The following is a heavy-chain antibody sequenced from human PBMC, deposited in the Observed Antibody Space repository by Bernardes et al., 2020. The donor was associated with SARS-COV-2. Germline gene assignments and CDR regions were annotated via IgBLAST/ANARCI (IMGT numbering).Heavy chain of an antibody. D-gene: IGHD3-3*01. J-gene: IGHJ6*02. Sequence: ASVKVSCKASGYTFTSYGISWVRQAPGQGLEWMGWISAYNGTTTYAQKLQGRVTMTTDTSTSTAYMELRSLRSDDTAVYYCAREGITIFGALYYYYGMDVWGQGTTVTVS. CDR2: ISAYNGTT. V-gene: IGHV1-18*01. CDR1: GYTFTSYG. CDR3: AREGITIFGALYYYYGMDV.